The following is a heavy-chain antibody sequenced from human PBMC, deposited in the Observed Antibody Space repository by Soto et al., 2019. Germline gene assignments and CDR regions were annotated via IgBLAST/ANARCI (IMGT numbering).Heavy chain of an antibody. CDR1: GGSISSSNW. CDR2: IYHSGST. CDR3: SRERGRGIAVAGSKGRNHWGEP. J-gene: IGHJ5*02. V-gene: IGHV4-4*02. D-gene: IGHD6-19*01. Sequence: SETLSLTCSVSGGSISSSNWWSWVRQPPGKGLEWIGEIYHSGSTNYNPSLKSRVTISVDKSKNQFSLKLSSVTAADTAVYYWSRERGRGIAVAGSKGRNHWGEPWGQGTMVTVS.